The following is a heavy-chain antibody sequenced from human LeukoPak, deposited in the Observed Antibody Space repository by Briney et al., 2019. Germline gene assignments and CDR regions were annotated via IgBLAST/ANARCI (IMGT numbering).Heavy chain of an antibody. CDR2: ISSSSSYI. D-gene: IGHD4-23*01. Sequence: PGGSLRLSCAASGFTFSSYSMNWVRQAPGKGLEWVSSISSSSSYIYYADSVKGRFTISRDNAKNSLCLQMNSLRAEDTAVYYCAREYGGKGAGSPYFDYWGQGTLVTVSS. V-gene: IGHV3-21*01. CDR1: GFTFSSYS. J-gene: IGHJ4*02. CDR3: AREYGGKGAGSPYFDY.